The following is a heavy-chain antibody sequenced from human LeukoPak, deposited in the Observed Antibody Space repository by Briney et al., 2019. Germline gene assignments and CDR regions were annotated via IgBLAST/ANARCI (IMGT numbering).Heavy chain of an antibody. V-gene: IGHV5-51*01. D-gene: IGHD3-3*01. CDR3: ARHIYESFDY. J-gene: IGHJ4*02. Sequence: GASLLISCKGSGYSFTSYWIGWVRQLPGKGLEWMGIIYPGNSDTRYSPSFQGQVTISADKSISTAYLQWSSLKASDTAMYYCARHIYESFDYWGQGTLVTVSS. CDR2: IYPGNSDT. CDR1: GYSFTSYW.